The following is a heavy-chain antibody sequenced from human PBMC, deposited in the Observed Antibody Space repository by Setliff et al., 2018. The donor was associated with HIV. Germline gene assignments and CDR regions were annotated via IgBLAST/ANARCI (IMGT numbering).Heavy chain of an antibody. V-gene: IGHV4-4*08. CDR3: ARNSKNWNYPVEYYDYYMDV. D-gene: IGHD1-7*01. Sequence: PSETLSLTCTVSGGSMSTYYWSWIRQPPGKGLEWIGYIYTSGSTNYNPSLRSRVTISVDTSKNHFSLKVSSMTAADTAVYYCARNSKNWNYPVEYYDYYMDVWGTGTTVTVSS. J-gene: IGHJ6*03. CDR2: IYTSGST. CDR1: GGSMSTYY.